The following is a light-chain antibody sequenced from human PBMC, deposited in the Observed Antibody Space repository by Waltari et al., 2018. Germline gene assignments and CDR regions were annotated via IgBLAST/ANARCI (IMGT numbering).Light chain of an antibody. CDR3: SSYAGTNNLV. J-gene: IGLJ3*02. Sequence: QSALTQPPSASGSPGQSVTISCTGTSSDVGRYDFVSWYQHHPGKVPKLIIYEVNRRPSGVPDRFSGSKSGNTASLTVSGLRAEDEAEYYCSSYAGTNNLVFGGGTKLTVL. V-gene: IGLV2-8*01. CDR1: SSDVGRYDF. CDR2: EVN.